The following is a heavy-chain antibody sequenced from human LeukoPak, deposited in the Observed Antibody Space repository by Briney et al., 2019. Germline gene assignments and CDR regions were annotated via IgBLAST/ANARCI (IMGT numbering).Heavy chain of an antibody. J-gene: IGHJ4*02. V-gene: IGHV3-66*01. Sequence: LPGGSLRLSCAASGFTVSSNYMSWVRQAPGKGLEWVSVIYSGGSTYYADSVKGRFTIGRDNSKKTQYLQLNSLRAEDTAVYYCARVLTADFDYWGQGTLVTVSS. CDR1: GFTVSSNY. CDR2: IYSGGST. D-gene: IGHD7-27*01. CDR3: ARVLTADFDY.